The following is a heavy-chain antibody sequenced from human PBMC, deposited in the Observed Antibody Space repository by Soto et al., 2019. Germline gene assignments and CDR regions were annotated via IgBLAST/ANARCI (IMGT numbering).Heavy chain of an antibody. CDR2: INHSGST. CDR1: GGSFSGYY. V-gene: IGHV4-34*01. J-gene: IGHJ6*02. Sequence: QVQLQQWGAGLLKPSETLSLTCAVYGGSFSGYYWSWIRQPPGKGLEWIGEINHSGSTNYNPSLKVRVPISVDTSKNQFSLKLSSVTAADTAVYYCARVTGRYYYGMDVWGQGTTVTVSS. CDR3: ARVTGRYYYGMDV.